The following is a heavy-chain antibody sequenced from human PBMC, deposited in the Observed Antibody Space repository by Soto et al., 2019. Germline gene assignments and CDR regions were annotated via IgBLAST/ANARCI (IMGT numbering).Heavy chain of an antibody. J-gene: IGHJ5*02. CDR2: VNPNTGNT. D-gene: IGHD3-10*01. V-gene: IGHV1-8*01. CDR1: GYTFRSYD. Sequence: QVQLVQSGAEVKKPGASVKVSCTGSGYTFRSYDIHWVRQATGQGLEWMGWVNPNTGNTGYAQKFQGRVTMTRDMSKSSAYMEVNSLTSEYTAIYYCARAYGAGSFDLWGQGTLVSVSS. CDR3: ARAYGAGSFDL.